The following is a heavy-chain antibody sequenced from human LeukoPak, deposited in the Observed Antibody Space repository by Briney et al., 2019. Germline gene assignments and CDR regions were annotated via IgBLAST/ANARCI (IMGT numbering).Heavy chain of an antibody. V-gene: IGHV3-23*01. Sequence: GGSLRLSCAASGFTFSNYAMHWVRQAPGKGLEWVSSISGSGDSTYYADSVKGRFTISRDNSKNTLYLQMNSLRAEDTAVYYCAKDVWDVTYYYDSSGYAPFDYWGQGTLVTVSS. D-gene: IGHD3-22*01. J-gene: IGHJ4*02. CDR2: ISGSGDST. CDR3: AKDVWDVTYYYDSSGYAPFDY. CDR1: GFTFSNYA.